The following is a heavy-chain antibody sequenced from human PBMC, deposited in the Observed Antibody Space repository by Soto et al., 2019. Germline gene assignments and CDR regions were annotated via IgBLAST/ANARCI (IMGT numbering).Heavy chain of an antibody. CDR2: ISGSGGST. V-gene: IGHV3-23*01. J-gene: IGHJ5*02. CDR1: GFTFSSYA. CDR3: AKDLYYDILTGYYSDDNWFDP. Sequence: VQLLESGGGLVQPGGSLRLSCAASGFTFSSYAMSWVRQAPGKGLEWVSAISGSGGSTYYADSVKGRFTISRDNSKNTLYLQMNSLRAEDTAVYYCAKDLYYDILTGYYSDDNWFDPWGQGTLVTVSS. D-gene: IGHD3-9*01.